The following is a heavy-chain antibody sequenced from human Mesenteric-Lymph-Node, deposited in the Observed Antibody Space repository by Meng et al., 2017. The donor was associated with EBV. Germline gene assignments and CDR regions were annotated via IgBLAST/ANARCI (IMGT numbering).Heavy chain of an antibody. D-gene: IGHD1-26*01. CDR2: INHSGST. CDR1: GGSFSGYY. V-gene: IGHV4-34*01. Sequence: QVQLQESGPRLVKPSGXXXXTCAVYGGSFSGYYWNWIRQPPGKGLEWIGEINHSGSTNYNPSLKSRVTISVDTSKNQFSLKLTSVTAADTAVYYCARGGGIVGATFRYWGQGSLVTVSS. J-gene: IGHJ4*02. CDR3: ARGGGIVGATFRY.